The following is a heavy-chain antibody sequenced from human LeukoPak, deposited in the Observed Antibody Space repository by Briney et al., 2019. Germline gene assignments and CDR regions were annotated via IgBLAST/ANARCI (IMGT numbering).Heavy chain of an antibody. J-gene: IGHJ4*02. Sequence: SVKVSCKASGGTFSSYAISWVRQAPGQGLEWMGRIIPILGIANYAQKFQGRVTITADKSTSTAYMELSSLRSEDTAVYYCARQGSKVYYYGSEIFDYWDQGTLVTVSS. CDR2: IIPILGIA. D-gene: IGHD3-10*01. V-gene: IGHV1-69*04. CDR1: GGTFSSYA. CDR3: ARQGSKVYYYGSEIFDY.